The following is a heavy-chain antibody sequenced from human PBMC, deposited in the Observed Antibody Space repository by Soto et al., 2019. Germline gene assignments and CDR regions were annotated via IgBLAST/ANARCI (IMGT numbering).Heavy chain of an antibody. Sequence: QLQLQESGSGLVKPSQTLSLTCVVSGGSISRGDFSWTWIRQPPGKGLEWVVYIYRSGSTHYNPSLKSPVSISLDKSKNQFSLNLTSVTAADTAVYDCARGKTNYFFHLWAQGHLVTVSS. CDR3: ARGKTNYFFHL. CDR1: GGSISRGDFS. CDR2: IYRSGST. D-gene: IGHD3-16*01. J-gene: IGHJ4*02. V-gene: IGHV4-30-2*01.